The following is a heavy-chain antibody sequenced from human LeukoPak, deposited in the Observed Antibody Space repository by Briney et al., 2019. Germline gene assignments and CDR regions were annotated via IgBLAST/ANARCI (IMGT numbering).Heavy chain of an antibody. J-gene: IGHJ4*02. CDR3: ARGVEPLAANTLAY. V-gene: IGHV3-53*01. CDR2: LYSDGNT. D-gene: IGHD1-14*01. CDR1: GFTVITND. Sequence: GGSLRLSCAASGFTVITNDMTWVRQAPGKGLEWVSVLYSDGNTKYADSVQGRFTISRDNSKNTMYLEMNSLSPDDTAVYYWARGVEPLAANTLAYWGQGTLVTVSS.